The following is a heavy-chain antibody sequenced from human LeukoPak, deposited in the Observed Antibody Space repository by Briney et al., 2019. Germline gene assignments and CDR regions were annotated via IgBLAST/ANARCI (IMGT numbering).Heavy chain of an antibody. J-gene: IGHJ4*02. Sequence: PSETLSLTCSVYGGSISSSSYYWGWIRQPPGKGLEWIGSIYYNGSTYYNPSLKSRVTISVDTSKNQFSLKLSSVTAADTAVYYCARDSGYYYLFDYWGQGTLVTVSS. V-gene: IGHV4-39*02. D-gene: IGHD3-22*01. CDR3: ARDSGYYYLFDY. CDR2: IYYNGST. CDR1: GGSISSSSYY.